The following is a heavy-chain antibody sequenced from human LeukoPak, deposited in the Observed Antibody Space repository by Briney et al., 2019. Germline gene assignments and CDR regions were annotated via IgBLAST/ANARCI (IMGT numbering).Heavy chain of an antibody. V-gene: IGHV4-4*07. CDR2: IYSSGTA. Sequence: SETLSLTCTVSGGSITGSHWSWLRQSAGKGLEWIGRIYSSGTANYNPSLKSRVTMSLDTSKNQFSLRLSSMTAADTAVYYCARGAYSFDYWGQGTLVTVSS. CDR1: GGSITGSH. CDR3: ARGAYSFDY. J-gene: IGHJ4*02.